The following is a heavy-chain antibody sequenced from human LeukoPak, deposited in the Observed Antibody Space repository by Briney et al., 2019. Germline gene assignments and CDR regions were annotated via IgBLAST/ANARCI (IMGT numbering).Heavy chain of an antibody. CDR3: ARVVDDCSSTSCYSVYYYYYMDV. Sequence: ASVKVSCKASGYTFTSYAMNWVRQAPGQGLEWMGWINTNTGNPTYAQGFTGRFVFSLDTSVSTAYLQISSLKAEDTAVYYCARVVDDCSSTSCYSVYYYYYMDVWGKGTTVTVSS. CDR1: GYTFTSYA. V-gene: IGHV7-4-1*02. CDR2: INTNTGNP. D-gene: IGHD2-2*01. J-gene: IGHJ6*03.